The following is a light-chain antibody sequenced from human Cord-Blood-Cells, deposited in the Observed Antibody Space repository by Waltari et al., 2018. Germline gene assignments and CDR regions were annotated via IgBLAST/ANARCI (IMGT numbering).Light chain of an antibody. J-gene: IGKJ1*01. CDR2: AAS. CDR1: QSISSY. CDR3: QQSYSTPRT. V-gene: IGKV1-39*01. Sequence: DIQMTPSSSSLSASVGDRVTITCRASQSISSYLNWYQQKPGKAPKLLIYAASSLQSGVQSRFSGSGSGTDFTLTISSLQPEDFATYYCQQSYSTPRTFGQGTKVEIK.